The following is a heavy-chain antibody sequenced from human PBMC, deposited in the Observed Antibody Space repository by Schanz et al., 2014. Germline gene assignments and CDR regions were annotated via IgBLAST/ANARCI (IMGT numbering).Heavy chain of an antibody. D-gene: IGHD2-15*01. V-gene: IGHV3-66*02. CDR3: ARLDPYCRSGTCSRAFDF. CDR2: IFTDGRT. Sequence: EVQLVESGGGLVQPGKSLRLSCAASGFGFSSYSMNWVRQAPGKGLEWVSIIFTDGRTYYADSVKVRFTISRDSSKNTLFLQMNSLRTEDTAVYYCARLDPYCRSGTCSRAFDFWGQGTLVTVSS. J-gene: IGHJ4*02. CDR1: GFGFSSYS.